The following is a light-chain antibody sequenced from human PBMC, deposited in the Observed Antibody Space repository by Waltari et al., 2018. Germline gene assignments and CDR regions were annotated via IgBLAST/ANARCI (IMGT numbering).Light chain of an antibody. CDR2: DAS. V-gene: IGKV3-11*01. Sequence: EIVLTQSPATLSLSPGERATVSCRASQSVGRNLAWYQQKAGQAARLLIYDASNRAADTPARFSGSGSGTDFTLTISSLEPEDFAVYYCQQRSTWPSVTFGGGTKVELK. CDR3: QQRSTWPSVT. CDR1: QSVGRN. J-gene: IGKJ4*01.